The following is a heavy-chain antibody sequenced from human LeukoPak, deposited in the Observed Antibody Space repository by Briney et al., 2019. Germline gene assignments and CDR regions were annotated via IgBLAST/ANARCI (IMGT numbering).Heavy chain of an antibody. Sequence: GGSLRLSCAASGFTFRISQMNWVRQAPGKGLEWVAYISSSSNYIYYADSVKGRFTISRDNAKISLYLQMNSLTVEDTAVYYCAREGELTDAFDIWGQGTMVTVSS. V-gene: IGHV3-21*01. D-gene: IGHD1-26*01. CDR1: GFTFRISQ. J-gene: IGHJ3*02. CDR2: ISSSSNYI. CDR3: AREGELTDAFDI.